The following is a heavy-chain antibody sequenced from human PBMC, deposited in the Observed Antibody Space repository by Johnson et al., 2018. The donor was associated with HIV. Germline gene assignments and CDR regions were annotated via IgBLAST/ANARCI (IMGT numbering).Heavy chain of an antibody. CDR2: IKQDGSEK. D-gene: IGHD5-18*01. Sequence: VQLVESGGGLVKPGGSLRLSCVVSGFAFGTYWMSWVRQAPGKGLEWVANIKQDGSEKSYVDSVKGRLTISRDNAKNSLFMQMNTLTAEDTAVYYCARDVSYRYDIDGWADAFDIWAKGQWSPSLQ. CDR1: GFAFGTYW. CDR3: ARDVSYRYDIDGWADAFDI. J-gene: IGHJ3*02. V-gene: IGHV3-7*01.